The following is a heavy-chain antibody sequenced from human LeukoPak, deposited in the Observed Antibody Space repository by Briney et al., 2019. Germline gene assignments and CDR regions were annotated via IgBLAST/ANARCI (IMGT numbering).Heavy chain of an antibody. V-gene: IGHV3-64*04. Sequence: PGGSLRLSCSASGFTFSSYAMHWVRQAPGKGLEYVSAISSNGGSTYYADSVKGRFTVSRDNSKNTLYLQMNSLRAEDTAVYYCARVYNYGFDYWGPGTLVTVSS. CDR1: GFTFSSYA. CDR2: ISSNGGST. J-gene: IGHJ4*02. D-gene: IGHD5-18*01. CDR3: ARVYNYGFDY.